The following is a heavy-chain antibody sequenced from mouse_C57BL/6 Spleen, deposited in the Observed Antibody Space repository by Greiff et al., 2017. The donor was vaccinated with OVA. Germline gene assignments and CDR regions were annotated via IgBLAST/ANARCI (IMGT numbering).Heavy chain of an antibody. D-gene: IGHD2-1*01. V-gene: IGHV5-17*01. CDR3: ASHYYVNYQGFAY. CDR1: GFTFSDYG. J-gene: IGHJ3*01. CDR2: ISSGSSTI. Sequence: EVKLQESGGGLVKPGGSLKLSCAASGFTFSDYGMHWVRQAPEKGLEWVAYISSGSSTIYYADTVKGRFTISRDNAKNTLFLQMTSLRSEDTAMYYCASHYYVNYQGFAYWGQGTLFTVSA.